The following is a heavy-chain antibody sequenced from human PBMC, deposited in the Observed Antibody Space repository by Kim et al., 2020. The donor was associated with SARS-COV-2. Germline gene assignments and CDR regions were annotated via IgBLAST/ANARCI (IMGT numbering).Heavy chain of an antibody. J-gene: IGHJ6*02. V-gene: IGHV3-30-3*01. D-gene: IGHD6-13*01. Sequence: GGSLRLSCAASGFTFSSYAMHWVRQAPGKGLEWVAVISYDGSNKYYADSVKGRFTISRDNSKNTLYLQMNSLRAEDTAVYYCARGGYSSPGTGGYYYGMDVWGQGTTVTVSS. CDR2: ISYDGSNK. CDR3: ARGGYSSPGTGGYYYGMDV. CDR1: GFTFSSYA.